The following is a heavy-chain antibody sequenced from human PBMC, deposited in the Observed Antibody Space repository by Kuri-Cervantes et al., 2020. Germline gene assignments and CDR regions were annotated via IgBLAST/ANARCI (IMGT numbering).Heavy chain of an antibody. Sequence: LSLTCAVSGYSISSGYYWGWIRQPPGKGLEWVAVISYDGSNKYYADSVKGRFTISRDNSKNTLYLQMNSLRAEDTAVYYCARDQGTKRVVIWDYGTWSFDYWGQGTLVTVSS. J-gene: IGHJ4*02. D-gene: IGHD4-17*01. V-gene: IGHV3-30-3*01. CDR2: ISYDGSNK. CDR1: GYSISSGY. CDR3: ARDQGTKRVVIWDYGTWSFDY.